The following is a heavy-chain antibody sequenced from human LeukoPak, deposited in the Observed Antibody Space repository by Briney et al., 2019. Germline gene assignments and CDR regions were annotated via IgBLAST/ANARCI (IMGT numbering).Heavy chain of an antibody. CDR3: DYGSGSYQFDY. CDR1: GGSISSSSYY. Sequence: PSETLSLTCTVSGGSISSSSYYWGWIRQPPGKGLEWIANIYYSGSTYYNPSLKSRVTVSVDTSKNQFSLKLSSVTAADTAVYYCDYGSGSYQFDYWGQGTLVTVSS. V-gene: IGHV4-39*01. CDR2: IYYSGST. J-gene: IGHJ4*02. D-gene: IGHD3-10*01.